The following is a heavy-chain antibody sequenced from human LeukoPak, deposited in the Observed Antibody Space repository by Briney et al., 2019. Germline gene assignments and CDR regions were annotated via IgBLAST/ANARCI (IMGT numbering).Heavy chain of an antibody. D-gene: IGHD6-13*01. CDR2: TYYRSKWYD. CDR3: ARGSKGSSPYWYFDL. CDR1: GDSVSSSSAT. Sequence: SQTLSLTCAISGDSVSSSSATWNWIRQSPSRGLEWLGRTYYRSKWYDDYVVSVKSRITISPDTSKNHFSLQLNSVTPEDTAVYYCARGSKGSSPYWYFDLWGRGTLVTVSS. J-gene: IGHJ2*01. V-gene: IGHV6-1*01.